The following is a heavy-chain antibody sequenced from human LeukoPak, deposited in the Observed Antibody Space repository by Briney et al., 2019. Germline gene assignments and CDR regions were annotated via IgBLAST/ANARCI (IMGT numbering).Heavy chain of an antibody. V-gene: IGHV4-34*01. D-gene: IGHD3-22*01. CDR3: ARDQGYYYDTCGYYDAFDI. CDR1: GGSFSGYY. J-gene: IGHJ3*02. CDR2: INHSGST. Sequence: SETLSLTCAVYGGSFSGYYWSWIRQPPGKGLEWIGEINHSGSTNYNPSLKSRVTISVDTSKDQFSLKLSSVTAADTAVYYCARDQGYYYDTCGYYDAFDIWGQGTMATVSS.